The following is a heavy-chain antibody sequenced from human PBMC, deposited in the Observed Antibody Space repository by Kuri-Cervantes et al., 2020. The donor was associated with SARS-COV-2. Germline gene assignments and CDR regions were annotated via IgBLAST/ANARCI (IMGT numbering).Heavy chain of an antibody. Sequence: ASVKVSCKASGYTFTSYYMHWVRQAPGQGLEWMGIINPSGGSTSYAQKFQGRVTMTRDTSTSTVYVELSGLRSEDTAVYYCARGVSHIAAAGLYYFDYWGQGTLVTVSS. J-gene: IGHJ4*02. D-gene: IGHD6-13*01. CDR1: GYTFTSYY. CDR3: ARGVSHIAAAGLYYFDY. V-gene: IGHV1-46*01. CDR2: INPSGGST.